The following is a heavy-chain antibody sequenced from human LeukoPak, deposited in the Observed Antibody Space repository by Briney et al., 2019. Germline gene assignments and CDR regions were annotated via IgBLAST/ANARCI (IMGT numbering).Heavy chain of an antibody. V-gene: IGHV3-30*01. Sequence: PGGSLRLSCAASGFTFSSYAMHWVRQAPGKGLEWVAVISYDGSNKYYADSVKGRFTISRDNSKNTLYLQMNSLRAEDTAVYYCARGSGSSSWPHAEYFQHWGQGTLVTVSS. D-gene: IGHD6-13*01. J-gene: IGHJ1*01. CDR3: ARGSGSSSWPHAEYFQH. CDR2: ISYDGSNK. CDR1: GFTFSSYA.